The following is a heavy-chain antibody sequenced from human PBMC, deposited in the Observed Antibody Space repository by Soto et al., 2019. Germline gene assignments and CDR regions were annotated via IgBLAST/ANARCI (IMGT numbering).Heavy chain of an antibody. CDR2: ISWDGGST. J-gene: IGHJ6*02. CDR1: GFTFDDYT. V-gene: IGHV3-43*01. CDR3: AKDMKSYYDFWSGYFSTGHTYYYYGMDV. D-gene: IGHD3-3*01. Sequence: GGSLRLSCAASGFTFDDYTMHWVRQAPGKGLEWVSLISWDGGSTYYADSVKGRFTISRDNSKNSLYLQMNSLRTEDTALYYCAKDMKSYYDFWSGYFSTGHTYYYYGMDVWGQRTTVTGSS.